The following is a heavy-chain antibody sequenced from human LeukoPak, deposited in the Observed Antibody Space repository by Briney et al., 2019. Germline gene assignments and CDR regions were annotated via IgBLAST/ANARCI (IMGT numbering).Heavy chain of an antibody. Sequence: SVKVSCKASGGTFSSYAISWVRQAPGQGLEWMGGIIPIFGTANYAQKFQGRVTITADESTSTAYMELSSLRSEDTAVYYCARRVTYYDILTGYLYYFDYWGQGTLVTVSS. V-gene: IGHV1-69*01. CDR2: IIPIFGTA. CDR1: GGTFSSYA. J-gene: IGHJ4*02. D-gene: IGHD3-9*01. CDR3: ARRVTYYDILTGYLYYFDY.